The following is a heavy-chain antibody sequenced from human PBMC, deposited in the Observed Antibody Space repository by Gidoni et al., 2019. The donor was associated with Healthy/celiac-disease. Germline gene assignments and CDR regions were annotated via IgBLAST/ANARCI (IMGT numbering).Heavy chain of an antibody. J-gene: IGHJ3*02. CDR1: GCTFSSYS. Sequence: EVQLVESGGGWVQAGGSLRLSCAASGCTFSSYSRNWVRQAPGKGLGWVSYISSSSSTIYYSDSVKGRFTISRDNAKNSLYLQMNSLRDEDTAVYYCARDDYIWVSYPLEGYDAFDIWGQGTMVTVSS. CDR3: ARDDYIWVSYPLEGYDAFDI. CDR2: ISSSSSTI. D-gene: IGHD3-16*02. V-gene: IGHV3-48*02.